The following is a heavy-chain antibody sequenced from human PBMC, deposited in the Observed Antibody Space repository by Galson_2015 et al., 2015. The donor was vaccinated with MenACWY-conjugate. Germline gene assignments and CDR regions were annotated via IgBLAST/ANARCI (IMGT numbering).Heavy chain of an antibody. D-gene: IGHD3-10*01. Sequence: SLRLSCAASGFTFSSYAMHWVRQAPGKGLEWVAFIPSDGSKKYHADSAKGRFTISRDNSKNTLYVQMNSLRAEDTAVYYCAKRGDGSGSYSLDYWGQGTLVTVSS. CDR3: AKRGDGSGSYSLDY. CDR2: IPSDGSKK. V-gene: IGHV3-30*02. J-gene: IGHJ4*02. CDR1: GFTFSSYA.